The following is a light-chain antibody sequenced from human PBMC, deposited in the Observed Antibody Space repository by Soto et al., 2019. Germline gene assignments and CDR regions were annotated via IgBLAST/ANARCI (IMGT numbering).Light chain of an antibody. CDR1: ENINTW. V-gene: IGKV1-5*03. Sequence: DIQMTQSPSTLSASVGDRVTITCRASENINTWLAWYQQKLGKVPRLLIYKASNLESGVPSRFSGSGSGTKVTLTIRSLQPDDFATYYCQQYHIYSAFGQGTKVEIK. CDR3: QQYHIYSA. CDR2: KAS. J-gene: IGKJ2*01.